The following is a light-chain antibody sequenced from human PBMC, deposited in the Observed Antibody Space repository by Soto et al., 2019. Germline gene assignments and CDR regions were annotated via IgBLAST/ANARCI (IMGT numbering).Light chain of an antibody. Sequence: QSALTQPPSVSGSPGHAVAISCTGTSSDVGSYNRVAWYQQSPGTAPKLMIYEVSNRPSGVPDRFSGSKSGNTASLPISGLQAEDEADYYCSSFTSSSTYVFGTGTKLTVL. CDR1: SSDVGSYNR. J-gene: IGLJ1*01. V-gene: IGLV2-18*02. CDR2: EVS. CDR3: SSFTSSSTYV.